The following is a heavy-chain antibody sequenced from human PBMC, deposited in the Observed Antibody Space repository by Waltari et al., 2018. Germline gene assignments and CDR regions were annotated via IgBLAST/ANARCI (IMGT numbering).Heavy chain of an antibody. J-gene: IGHJ4*02. CDR3: ARVPGSSGWYTDY. Sequence: EVQLVESGGGLVQPGGSLRLSCAASGFTFSSYWMSWVRQAPGKGLEWVANIKQDGSEKYYVDSGKGRFTISRDNAKNSLYLQMNSLRAEDTAVYYCARVPGSSGWYTDYWGQGTLVTVSS. V-gene: IGHV3-7*04. CDR1: GFTFSSYW. CDR2: IKQDGSEK. D-gene: IGHD6-19*01.